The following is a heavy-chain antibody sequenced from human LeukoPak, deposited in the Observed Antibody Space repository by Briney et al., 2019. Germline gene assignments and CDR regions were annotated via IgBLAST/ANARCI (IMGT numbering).Heavy chain of an antibody. Sequence: SVKVSCKASGGTFSSYAISWVRQAPGQGLEWMEGIIPIFGTAKYAQKFKGRVTITADESTSTAYMELSSLRSEDTAVYYCARGMGDRDDYGGNPASGWYFDLWGRGTLVTVSS. D-gene: IGHD4-23*01. CDR1: GGTFSSYA. J-gene: IGHJ2*01. V-gene: IGHV1-69*01. CDR2: IIPIFGTA. CDR3: ARGMGDRDDYGGNPASGWYFDL.